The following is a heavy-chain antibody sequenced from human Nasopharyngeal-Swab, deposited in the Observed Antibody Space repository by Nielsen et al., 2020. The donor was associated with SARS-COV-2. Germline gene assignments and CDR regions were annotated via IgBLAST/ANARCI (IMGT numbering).Heavy chain of an antibody. Sequence: GESLKISCAASGFTASSHYMSWVRQAPGKGLEWVSVIYSSGSTYYIDSVKGRFTVSRDNSRNTLYHQMNSLIPEDTAVYYCARQKTMAGIGDYHYYGMDVWGQGTTVTVSS. CDR3: ARQKTMAGIGDYHYYGMDV. CDR2: IYSSGST. D-gene: IGHD3-10*01. CDR1: GFTASSHY. J-gene: IGHJ6*02. V-gene: IGHV3-66*04.